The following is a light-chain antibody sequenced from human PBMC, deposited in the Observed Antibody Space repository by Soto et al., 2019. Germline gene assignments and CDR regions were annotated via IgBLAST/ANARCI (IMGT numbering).Light chain of an antibody. CDR2: KSS. V-gene: IGKV1-5*03. Sequence: DIPMTQCPSTLSAPVGDRVTITCRASQSISSRLAWYQQKPGEDPKILIDKSSSLETGVPSSFSGSGSGTEFTLTISSLQPDDFATYYCQRYDYCPSTLGKGTKLEIK. J-gene: IGKJ2*01. CDR1: QSISSR. CDR3: QRYDYCPST.